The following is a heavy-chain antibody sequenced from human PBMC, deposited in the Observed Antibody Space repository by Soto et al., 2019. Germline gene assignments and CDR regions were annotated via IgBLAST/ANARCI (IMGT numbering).Heavy chain of an antibody. J-gene: IGHJ4*02. V-gene: IGHV4-39*01. CDR3: ARPVTTGVFFDY. Sequence: PSETLSLTCTVSGGSISSSSYYWGWIRQPPGKGLEWIGSIYYSGSTYYNPSLKSRVTISVDTSKNQFSLKLSSVTAADTAVYYCARPVTTGVFFDYWGQGTLVT. D-gene: IGHD4-17*01. CDR1: GGSISSSSYY. CDR2: IYYSGST.